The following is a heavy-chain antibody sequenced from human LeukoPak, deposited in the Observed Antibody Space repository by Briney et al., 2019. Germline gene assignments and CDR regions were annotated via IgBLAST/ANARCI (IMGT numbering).Heavy chain of an antibody. V-gene: IGHV3-74*01. CDR3: ARALGSNSEY. CDR1: GFTFSTYW. D-gene: IGHD1-26*01. Sequence: GGSLRLSCAASGFTFSTYWMHWVRPGQGQGLVWVSRLSSDGSRVNYADSVKGRFTIYRDSAKNTLYLEMNSLRAEDTAVYYCARALGSNSEYWGQGALVTVSS. J-gene: IGHJ4*02. CDR2: LSSDGSRV.